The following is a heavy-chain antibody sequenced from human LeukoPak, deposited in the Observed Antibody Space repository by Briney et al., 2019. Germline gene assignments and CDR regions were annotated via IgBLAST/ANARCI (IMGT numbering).Heavy chain of an antibody. CDR1: GFTFARYA. CDR2: ISSSGGTT. V-gene: IGHV3-23*01. J-gene: IGHJ4*02. D-gene: IGHD6-19*01. Sequence: RPGGSLRLSCAASGFTFARYAMSWVRQAPGKGLEWVSVISSSGGTTYYADSVKGRFTISRDNSKNTLYLQMNSLRAEDTAVYYCAKPLGLGRDRIAVAVGYWGQGTLVTVSS. CDR3: AKPLGLGRDRIAVAVGY.